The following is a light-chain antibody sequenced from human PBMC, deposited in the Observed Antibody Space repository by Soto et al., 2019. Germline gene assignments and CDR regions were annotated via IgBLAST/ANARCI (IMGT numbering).Light chain of an antibody. CDR3: SSSPSSSTRYV. CDR2: DVS. J-gene: IGLJ1*01. V-gene: IGLV2-14*01. CDR1: SGDVASYNY. Sequence: QSVLTQPASGSGSPGQWITISCTGTSGDVASYNYVSWHQQHPGKAPQVLIYDVSSRPSGISSRFSGSKSGNTASLTISGLQAEDEADYYCSSSPSSSTRYVFGTGTKVTLL.